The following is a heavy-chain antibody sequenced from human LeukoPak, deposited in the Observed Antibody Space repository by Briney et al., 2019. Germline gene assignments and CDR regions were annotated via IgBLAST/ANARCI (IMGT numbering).Heavy chain of an antibody. J-gene: IGHJ4*02. Sequence: SETLSLTCTVSGGSISSSSYYWGWIRQPPGKGLEWIGSIYYSGSTYYNPSLKSRVTISVDTSKNQFSLKLSSVTAADTAVYYCAIQIVVVPAAISSIGGYYFDYWGQGTLVTVSS. CDR2: IYYSGST. CDR3: AIQIVVVPAAISSIGGYYFDY. V-gene: IGHV4-39*01. CDR1: GGSISSSSYY. D-gene: IGHD2-2*01.